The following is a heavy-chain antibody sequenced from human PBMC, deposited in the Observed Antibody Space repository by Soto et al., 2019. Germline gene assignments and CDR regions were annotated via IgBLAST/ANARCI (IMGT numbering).Heavy chain of an antibody. CDR3: ARRRGTYYYDSSGSPTDY. Sequence: PSETLSLTCAVYGGSFSGYYWSWIRQPPGKGLEWIGEIHHSGSTNYNPSLKSRVTISVDTSKNQFSMKLSSVTAADTAVYYCARRRGTYYYDSSGSPTDYWGQGTLVTVSS. D-gene: IGHD3-22*01. CDR2: IHHSGST. V-gene: IGHV4-34*01. J-gene: IGHJ4*02. CDR1: GGSFSGYY.